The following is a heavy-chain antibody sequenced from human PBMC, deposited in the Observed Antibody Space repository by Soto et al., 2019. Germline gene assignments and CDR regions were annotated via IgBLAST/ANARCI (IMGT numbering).Heavy chain of an antibody. J-gene: IGHJ6*02. V-gene: IGHV1-18*01. D-gene: IGHD6-13*01. CDR1: GYTFTSYG. Sequence: ASVKVSCKASGYTFTSYGISWVRQAPGQGLEWMGWISAYNGNTNYAQKLQGRVTMTTDTSTSTAYMELRSLRSDDTAVYYCARDSSSWYSSYYYGMYGWGQGTTVTVSS. CDR2: ISAYNGNT. CDR3: ARDSSSWYSSYYYGMYG.